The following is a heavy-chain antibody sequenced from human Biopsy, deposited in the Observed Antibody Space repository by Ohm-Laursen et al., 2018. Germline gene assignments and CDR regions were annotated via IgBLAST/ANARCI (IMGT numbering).Heavy chain of an antibody. D-gene: IGHD1-7*01. CDR2: LNPVSGNS. CDR3: GRAVRNQLLTDP. V-gene: IGHV1-8*01. CDR1: GYTFTSYD. J-gene: IGHJ5*02. Sequence: EASVKVSCKVSGYTFTSYDITWVRQASGQGPEWIGWLNPVSGNSNFGQKFRGRVTVTSDTSISTAYMELSGLTSDDTATYYCGRAVRNQLLTDPWGQGTLVTVTS.